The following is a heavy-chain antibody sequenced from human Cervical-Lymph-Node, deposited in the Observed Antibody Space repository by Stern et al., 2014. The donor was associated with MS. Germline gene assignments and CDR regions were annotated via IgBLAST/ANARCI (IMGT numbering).Heavy chain of an antibody. CDR1: GGTFSSYT. Sequence: QVPLVESGAEVKKPGSSVKVSCKASGGTFSSYTISWVRQAPGQGLEWMGRIIPILGIANYAQKFQGRVTITADKSTSTAYMELSSLRSEDTAVYYCARDFMRCSGGSCYSSSAYYYYGMDVWGQGTTVTVSS. CDR2: IIPILGIA. D-gene: IGHD2-15*01. V-gene: IGHV1-69*09. CDR3: ARDFMRCSGGSCYSSSAYYYYGMDV. J-gene: IGHJ6*02.